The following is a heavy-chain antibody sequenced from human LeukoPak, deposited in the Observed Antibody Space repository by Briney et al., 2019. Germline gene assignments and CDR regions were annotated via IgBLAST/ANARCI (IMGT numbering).Heavy chain of an antibody. CDR1: GGSISSGGYY. V-gene: IGHV4-31*03. Sequence: SETLSLTCTVSGGSISSGGYYWSWIRQHPGKGLEWIGYIYYSGITYYNPSLKGRITISVGTSKNQFSLKLSSVTAADTAVYYCTRVRYSYGVGLLDYWGQGTLVTVSS. D-gene: IGHD5-18*01. CDR3: TRVRYSYGVGLLDY. CDR2: IYYSGIT. J-gene: IGHJ4*02.